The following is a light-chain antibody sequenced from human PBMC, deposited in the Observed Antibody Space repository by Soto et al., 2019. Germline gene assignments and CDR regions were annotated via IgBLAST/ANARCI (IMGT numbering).Light chain of an antibody. J-gene: IGLJ1*01. CDR1: SSDVGGYNY. CDR3: SSYTTSSTLGV. V-gene: IGLV2-14*03. Sequence: QAALTQPASGSGSPGQSITISCTGTSSDVGGYNYVSWYQQHPGKAPKLMIYDVNNRPSGVSNRFSGSKSGNTASLTISGLQAEDEADYYCSSYTTSSTLGVFGTGTKVTVL. CDR2: DVN.